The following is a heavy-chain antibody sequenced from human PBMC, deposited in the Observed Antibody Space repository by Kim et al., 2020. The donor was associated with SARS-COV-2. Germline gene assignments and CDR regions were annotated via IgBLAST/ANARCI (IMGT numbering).Heavy chain of an antibody. J-gene: IGHJ4*02. V-gene: IGHV3-7*01. CDR1: GFTFSSYW. CDR2: IKQDGSEK. Sequence: GGSLRLSCAASGFTFSSYWMSWVRQAPGKGLEWVANIKQDGSEKYYVDSVKGRFTISRDNAKNSLYLQMNSLRAEDTAVYYCARWWEEDGYNGDYFDYWGQGTLVTVSS. D-gene: IGHD1-26*01. CDR3: ARWWEEDGYNGDYFDY.